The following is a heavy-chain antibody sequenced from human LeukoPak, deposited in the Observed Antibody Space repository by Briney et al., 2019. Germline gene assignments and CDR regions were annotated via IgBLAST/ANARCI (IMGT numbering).Heavy chain of an antibody. CDR2: ISSSSSYI. J-gene: IGHJ3*02. D-gene: IGHD5/OR15-5a*01. CDR3: ARDCCLATNDAFDI. CDR1: GFTFSSYG. V-gene: IGHV3-21*01. Sequence: GGSLRLSCAASGFTFSSYGMSWVRQAPGKGLEWVSSISSSSSYIYYADSVKGRFTISRDNAKNSLYLQMNSLRAEDTAVYYCARDCCLATNDAFDIWGQGTMVTVSS.